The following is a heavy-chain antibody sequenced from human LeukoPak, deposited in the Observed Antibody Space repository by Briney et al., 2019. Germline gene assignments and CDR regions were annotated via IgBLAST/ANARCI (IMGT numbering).Heavy chain of an antibody. J-gene: IGHJ3*02. V-gene: IGHV4-31*03. CDR3: ARGYCSSTSCYTLDAFDI. D-gene: IGHD2-2*02. CDR2: IYYSGST. Sequence: SQTLSLTCTVSGGSISSGGYYWSWIRQHPGKGLEWIGYIYYSGSTYYNPSLKSRVTISVDTSKNQFSLKLSSVTAADTAVYYCARGYCSSTSCYTLDAFDIWGQGTMVTVSS. CDR1: GGSISSGGYY.